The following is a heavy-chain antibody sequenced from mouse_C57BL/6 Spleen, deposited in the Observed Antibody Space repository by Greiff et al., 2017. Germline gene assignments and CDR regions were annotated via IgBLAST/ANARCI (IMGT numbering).Heavy chain of an antibody. CDR2: INYDGSST. CDR1: GFTFSDYY. J-gene: IGHJ4*01. CDR3: ARVLYDDGEGIYAMYY. Sequence: EVQVVESEGGLVQPGSSMKLSCTASGFTFSDYYMAWVRQVPEKGLEWVANINYDGSSTYYLDSLKSRFIISRDNAKNILYLQMSSLKSEDTATYYGARVLYDDGEGIYAMYYWGQGTSVTVSS. D-gene: IGHD2-3*01. V-gene: IGHV5-16*01.